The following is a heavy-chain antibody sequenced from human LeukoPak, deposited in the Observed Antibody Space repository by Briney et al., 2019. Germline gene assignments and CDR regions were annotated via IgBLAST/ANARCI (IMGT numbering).Heavy chain of an antibody. CDR2: IYYSGST. CDR1: GGSISSYY. J-gene: IGHJ4*02. V-gene: IGHV4-39*07. CDR3: ARGSLDSSGPFDY. D-gene: IGHD3-22*01. Sequence: SETLSLTCTVSGGSISSYYWGWIRQPPGKGLEWIGSIYYSGSTYYNPSLKSRVTISVDTSKNQFSLKLSSVTAADTAVYYCARGSLDSSGPFDYWGQGTLVTVSS.